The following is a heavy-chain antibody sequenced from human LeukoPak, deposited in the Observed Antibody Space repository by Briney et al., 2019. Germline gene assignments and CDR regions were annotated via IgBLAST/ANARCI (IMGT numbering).Heavy chain of an antibody. CDR1: GFTVSSNY. D-gene: IGHD3-3*01. V-gene: IGHV3-53*01. Sequence: QAGGSLRLSCAASGFTVSSNYMSWVRQTPGMGLEWVSIIYYDGSTYYADSVKGRFTISRDNSKDTMYLQMNSLRAEDTAVYYCARPLRINCGMDVWGQGTTVTVSS. CDR2: IYYDGST. CDR3: ARPLRINCGMDV. J-gene: IGHJ6*02.